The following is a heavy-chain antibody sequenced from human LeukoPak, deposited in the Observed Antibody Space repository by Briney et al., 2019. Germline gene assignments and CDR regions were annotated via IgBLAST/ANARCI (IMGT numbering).Heavy chain of an antibody. CDR1: GFTFRSYG. CDR2: IRYDGSNK. Sequence: GGSLRLSCAASGFTFRSYGMHWVRQAPDKGLEWVAFIRYDGSNKYYADSVKGRFTISRDNSKNTLDLQMNSLRAEDTAVYYCARADRADDALDIWGQGTMVTVSS. J-gene: IGHJ3*02. CDR3: ARADRADDALDI. D-gene: IGHD5-18*01. V-gene: IGHV3-30*02.